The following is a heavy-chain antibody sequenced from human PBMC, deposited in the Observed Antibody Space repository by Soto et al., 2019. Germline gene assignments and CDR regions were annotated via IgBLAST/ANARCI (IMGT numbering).Heavy chain of an antibody. Sequence: QVQLQESGPGVVKPSETLSLSCTVSGGSISKFYWSWIRKTAGKGLEWMGRDYATGTTDYNPSLRSRVSMSVDISKKTFSLRLTSVTAADTGVYYCVRDGSKTLRDWFDPWGQGKSVTVSS. J-gene: IGHJ5*02. V-gene: IGHV4-4*07. CDR3: VRDGSKTLRDWFDP. CDR2: DYATGTT. CDR1: GGSISKFY.